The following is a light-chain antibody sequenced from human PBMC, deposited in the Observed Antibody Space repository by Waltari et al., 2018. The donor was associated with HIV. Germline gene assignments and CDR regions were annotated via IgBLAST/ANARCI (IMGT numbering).Light chain of an antibody. CDR2: EVS. CDR3: SSYTSSSKV. J-gene: IGLJ1*01. CDR1: SSDVGGYNY. Sequence: QSALTQPASVSGSPGPSITIPCTGTSSDVGGYNYASWYQQHPGKAPKLMIYEVSNRPSGVSNRFSGSKSGNTASLTISGLQAEDEADYYCSSYTSSSKVFGTGTKVTVL. V-gene: IGLV2-14*01.